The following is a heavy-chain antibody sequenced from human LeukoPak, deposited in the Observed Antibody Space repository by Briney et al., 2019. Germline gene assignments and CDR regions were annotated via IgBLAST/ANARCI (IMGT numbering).Heavy chain of an antibody. D-gene: IGHD7-27*01. V-gene: IGHV1-2*02. J-gene: IGHJ4*02. Sequence: EASVKVSCKASGYTFTGYYMHWVRQAPGQGLEWMGWISPYTGGTNYAQKFQGRVTITRDTSSNTVYMDLNRLTSDDTALYYCARDHNSENWGSLGKWGQGTLVTVSS. CDR3: ARDHNSENWGSLGK. CDR2: ISPYTGGT. CDR1: GYTFTGYY.